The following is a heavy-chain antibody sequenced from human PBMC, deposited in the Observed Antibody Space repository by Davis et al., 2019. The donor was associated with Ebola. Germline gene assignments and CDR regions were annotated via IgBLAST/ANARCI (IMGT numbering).Heavy chain of an antibody. CDR1: GFNFRSYG. J-gene: IGHJ4*02. CDR3: TSFIQDDDY. Sequence: GESLKISCAASGFNFRSYGMHWVRQAPDKGLEWVAVIWYDGSRKYYGDSVMGRFTVSRDNAKNSLYLQMNSLKTEDTAVYYCTSFIQDDDYWGQGTLVTVSS. CDR2: IWYDGSRK. V-gene: IGHV3-33*03. D-gene: IGHD5-18*01.